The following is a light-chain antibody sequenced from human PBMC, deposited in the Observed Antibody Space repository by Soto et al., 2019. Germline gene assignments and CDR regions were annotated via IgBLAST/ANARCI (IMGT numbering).Light chain of an antibody. CDR1: QPVSANY. CDR3: HQYGSSPFT. CDR2: GAS. V-gene: IGKV3-20*01. J-gene: IGKJ3*01. Sequence: VVLTQSPATLSLSPGERATLSCRANQPVSANYLAWYQQKPGQAPRLLIYGASSRATGIPDRFSGSGSGTDFTLTISSLEPEDFPVFYCHQYGSSPFTFGPGTKVDIK.